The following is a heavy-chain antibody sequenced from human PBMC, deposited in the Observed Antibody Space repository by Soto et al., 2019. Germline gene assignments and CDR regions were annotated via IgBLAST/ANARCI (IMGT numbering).Heavy chain of an antibody. V-gene: IGHV4-34*01. CDR3: ARGTTVVTHDY. CDR1: GGSFSGYY. Sequence: QVQLQQWGAGLLKPSETLSLTCAVYGGSFSGYYWSWIRQPPGKGLEWIGEINHSGSTNYNPSLKSRVTISVDTSKNKCSLKLSSVTAADTAVYYCARGTTVVTHDYWGQGTLVTVSS. D-gene: IGHD4-17*01. CDR2: INHSGST. J-gene: IGHJ4*02.